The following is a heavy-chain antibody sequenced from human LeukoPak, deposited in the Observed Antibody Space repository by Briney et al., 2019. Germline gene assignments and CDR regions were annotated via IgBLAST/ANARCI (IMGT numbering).Heavy chain of an antibody. V-gene: IGHV3-15*01. Sequence: GGSLRLSCAASGLSLSNAWMSWVRQAPGKGVEWVAHIKRNTDTGTTNYGASVEGRFTVSRDDSKNTLCLQMNSLKIEDTAVYYCTTGDRGWQDYWGQGTLVTVSS. CDR3: TTGDRGWQDY. CDR1: GLSLSNAW. D-gene: IGHD6-19*01. J-gene: IGHJ4*02. CDR2: IKRNTDTGTT.